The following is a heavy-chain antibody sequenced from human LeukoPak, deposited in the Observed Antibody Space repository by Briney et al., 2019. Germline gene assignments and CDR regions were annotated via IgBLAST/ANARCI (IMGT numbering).Heavy chain of an antibody. CDR1: GFTFSSYW. CDR2: IKQDGSEK. CDR3: ASTYSSNNYYYYYVDV. V-gene: IGHV3-7*01. J-gene: IGHJ6*03. Sequence: PWGSLRLSCAASGFTFSSYWMSWVRQAPGKGLEWVANIKQDGSEKYYVDSVKGRFTISRDNAKNSLDLQMNSLRAEDTAVYYCASTYSSNNYYYYYVDVWGKGTTVTVSS. D-gene: IGHD6-13*01.